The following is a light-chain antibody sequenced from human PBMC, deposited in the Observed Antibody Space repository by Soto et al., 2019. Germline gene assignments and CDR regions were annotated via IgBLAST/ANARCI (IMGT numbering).Light chain of an antibody. CDR1: QSVSSSY. CDR3: QFFGSSRYT. Sequence: EIVLTQSPGTLSLSPGERATLSCRASQSVSSSYLAWYQQKPGQAPRLLIYDASSRATGIPDRFSGSGSGTDFTLTISRLEPEDFAVYYCQFFGSSRYTFGQGTKLEIK. CDR2: DAS. J-gene: IGKJ2*01. V-gene: IGKV3-20*01.